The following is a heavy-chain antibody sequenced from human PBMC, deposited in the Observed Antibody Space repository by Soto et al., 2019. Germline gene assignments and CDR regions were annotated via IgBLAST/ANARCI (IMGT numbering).Heavy chain of an antibody. CDR1: GFTFSGSA. D-gene: IGHD2-8*01. CDR3: TVDTYGPDY. V-gene: IGHV1-58*01. J-gene: IGHJ4*02. Sequence: QVQLVQSGPEVRKPGDSVTVSCKTSGFTFSGSAVQWVRQIRGQGLEWIGWIVVGSGKAKYAPKFQQRVTISRDKSTNTASLEVNSLRHGDTAIYSCTVDTYGPDYWGQGTLVTVSS. CDR2: IVVGSGKA.